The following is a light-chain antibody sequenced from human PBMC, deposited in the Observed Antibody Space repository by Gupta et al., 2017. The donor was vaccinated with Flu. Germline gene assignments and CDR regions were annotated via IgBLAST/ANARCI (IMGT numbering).Light chain of an antibody. CDR1: RISYYN. V-gene: IGKV3-15*01. J-gene: IGKJ2*03. Sequence: PATLPVAPVETAALTCRAGRISYYNLAWYQQKHGQEPSLLMSDTSTRASGIPARCSGSGSGTEFTLTISSLQSEDFAIYYCQQYHNWPYSFGQGTKVEI. CDR2: DTS. CDR3: QQYHNWPYS.